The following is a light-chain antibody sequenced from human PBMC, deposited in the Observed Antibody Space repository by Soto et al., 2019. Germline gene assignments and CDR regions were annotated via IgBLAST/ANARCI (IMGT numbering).Light chain of an antibody. CDR2: FAS. J-gene: IGKJ1*01. CDR3: EEYENWPRT. CDR1: QSGSTN. V-gene: IGKV3-15*01. Sequence: VMTQSPATLPVSPGERAALSCRASQSGSTNLGWYQPKPGQPPRRLIYFASTWATAVPARFTAGGSGAEFTLTISSLPTDELAVYYFEEYENWPRTFGQGAKVVIK.